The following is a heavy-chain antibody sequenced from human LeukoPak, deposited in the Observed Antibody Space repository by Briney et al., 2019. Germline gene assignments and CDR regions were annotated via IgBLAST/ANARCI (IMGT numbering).Heavy chain of an antibody. CDR2: VYHSGNP. D-gene: IGHD4-17*01. V-gene: IGHV4-39*07. CDR1: GDSIATSNYY. J-gene: IGHJ5*02. CDR3: AKDRGSSWFTVTIQQNWFDP. Sequence: SETLSLTCTVSGDSIATSNYYWAWIRQPPGKGLEWIGSVYHSGNPYYNPSLKSRVTLSLETSKNQFSLNLTSVTAADTAVYYCAKDRGSSWFTVTIQQNWFDPWGQGTLVTVSS.